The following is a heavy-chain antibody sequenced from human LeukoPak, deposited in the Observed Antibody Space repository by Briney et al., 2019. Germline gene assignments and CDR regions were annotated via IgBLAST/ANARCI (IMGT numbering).Heavy chain of an antibody. CDR2: IYPGDSDT. Sequence: MSGESLKISCKTSGYTFTGYWIGWVRQMPGKGLEWMGIIYPGDSDTRYSPSFQGQVTISADKSISTAYLQWSSLKASDTAMYYCARFTISCPWDVWGQGTTVTVSS. J-gene: IGHJ6*02. D-gene: IGHD3-3*01. CDR1: GYTFTGYW. V-gene: IGHV5-51*01. CDR3: ARFTISCPWDV.